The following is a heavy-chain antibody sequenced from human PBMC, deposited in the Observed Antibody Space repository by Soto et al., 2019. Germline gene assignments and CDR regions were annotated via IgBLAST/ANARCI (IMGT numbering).Heavy chain of an antibody. V-gene: IGHV1-18*01. Sequence: QVHLVQSGAEVKKPGASVKVSCKGSGYAFTTYGITWVRQAPGQGLEWMGWISAHNGNTNYAQKLQGIVTVTRATSTSTAYMELSSLRPADTAVYYSARGRYGDYWGQGALVTVSS. J-gene: IGHJ4*02. CDR2: ISAHNGNT. CDR1: GYAFTTYG. CDR3: ARGRYGDY. D-gene: IGHD1-1*01.